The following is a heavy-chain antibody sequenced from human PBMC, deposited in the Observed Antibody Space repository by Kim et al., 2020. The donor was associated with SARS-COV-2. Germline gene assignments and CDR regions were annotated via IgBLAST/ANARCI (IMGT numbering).Heavy chain of an antibody. CDR1: GYTFTHYF. CDR3: AKGYTYGFEGHV. D-gene: IGHD2-8*01. CDR2: INPNSGGT. V-gene: IGHV1-2*02. J-gene: IGHJ6*02. Sequence: ASVKVSCKASGYTFTHYFIHWVRQAPGQGLEWMGMINPNSGGTDSAQKFQGRVTMTRDTSISTVYLELNRLTDDDAAVYYCAKGYTYGFEGHVWGEGTT.